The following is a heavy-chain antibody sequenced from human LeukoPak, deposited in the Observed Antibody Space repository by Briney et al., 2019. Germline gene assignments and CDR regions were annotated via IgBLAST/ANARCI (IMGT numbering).Heavy chain of an antibody. Sequence: GGSLRLSCAASGFTVSSNYMSWVRQAPGKGLEWVSVIYSGGSTYYADSVKGRFTISRDNSKNTLYLQMNSLRAEDTAVYYCAKDHRAAAGTTDYWGQGTLVTVSS. CDR1: GFTVSSNY. V-gene: IGHV3-53*05. J-gene: IGHJ4*02. CDR2: IYSGGST. CDR3: AKDHRAAAGTTDY. D-gene: IGHD6-13*01.